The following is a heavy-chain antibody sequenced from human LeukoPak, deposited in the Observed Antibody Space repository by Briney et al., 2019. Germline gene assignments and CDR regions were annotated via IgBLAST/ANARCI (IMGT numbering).Heavy chain of an antibody. CDR3: AKDMIAVAGSSFDY. CDR2: VSGVSTYL. J-gene: IGHJ4*02. V-gene: IGHV3-21*01. CDR1: GFTFSDFT. Sequence: GGSLRLSCVGSGFTFSDFTMTWVRQAPGKGLEWVSSVSGVSTYLTYADSVRGRFTISRDNAKRQVYLQMNSLRAEDTAVYYCAKDMIAVAGSSFDYWGQGTLVTVSS. D-gene: IGHD6-19*01.